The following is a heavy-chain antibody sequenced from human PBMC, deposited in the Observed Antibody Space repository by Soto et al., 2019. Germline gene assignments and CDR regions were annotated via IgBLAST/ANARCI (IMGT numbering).Heavy chain of an antibody. V-gene: IGHV4-59*08. Sequence: SETLSLTCTVSGGSISGYYWAWVRQPPERGLEWIGFIYYGGTISSNPSLNSRVTLSVDTSKNQFSLKLNSVAAADTAVYYCARQCRGVTCHWFVPWGQGTLVTVSS. D-gene: IGHD2-15*01. CDR1: GGSISGYY. CDR3: ARQCRGVTCHWFVP. CDR2: IYYGGTI. J-gene: IGHJ5*02.